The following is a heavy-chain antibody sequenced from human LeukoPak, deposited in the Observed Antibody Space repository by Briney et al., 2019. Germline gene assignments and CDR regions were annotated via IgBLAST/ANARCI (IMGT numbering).Heavy chain of an antibody. CDR3: AKSIYQTMVRGGLIDY. CDR2: ISGSGGST. D-gene: IGHD3-10*01. CDR1: GFTFSSYA. Sequence: PGGSLRLSCAASGFTFSSYAMSWVRQALGKGLEWVSAISGSGGSTYYADSVKGRFAISRDNSKNTLYLQMNSLRAEDTAVYYCAKSIYQTMVRGGLIDYWGQGTLVTVSS. J-gene: IGHJ4*02. V-gene: IGHV3-23*01.